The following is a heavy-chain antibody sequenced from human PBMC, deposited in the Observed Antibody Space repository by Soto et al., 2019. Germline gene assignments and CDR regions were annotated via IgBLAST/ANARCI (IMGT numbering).Heavy chain of an antibody. CDR2: IYYSGST. V-gene: IGHV4-30-4*01. J-gene: IGHJ4*02. CDR1: GGSISSGDYY. D-gene: IGHD4-17*01. CDR3: ARVSADLYGKDRFEY. Sequence: QVQLQESGPGLVKPSQTLSLTCTVSGGSISSGDYYWSWIRQPPGKGLEWIGYIYYSGSTYYNPSHISRVTISVDTSKNQFALKLSSVTAADPVVYYWARVSADLYGKDRFEYWGQGTLVTVSS.